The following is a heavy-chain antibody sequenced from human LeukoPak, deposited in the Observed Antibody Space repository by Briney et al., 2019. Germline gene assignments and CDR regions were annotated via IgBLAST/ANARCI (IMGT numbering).Heavy chain of an antibody. D-gene: IGHD3-22*01. CDR2: ISSGSSYI. V-gene: IGHV3-21*01. Sequence: GGSLRLSCAASGFTFSSYSMNWVRQAPGKGLEWVSSISSGSSYIYYADSVKGRFTISRDNAKNSLYLQMNSLRAEDTAVYYCARDAANPYYYDSSGYYFDYWGQGTLVTVSS. CDR3: ARDAANPYYYDSSGYYFDY. CDR1: GFTFSSYS. J-gene: IGHJ4*02.